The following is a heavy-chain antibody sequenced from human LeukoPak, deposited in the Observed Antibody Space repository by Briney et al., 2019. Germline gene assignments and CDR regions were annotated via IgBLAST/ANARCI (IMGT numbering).Heavy chain of an antibody. J-gene: IGHJ3*02. CDR1: GFTFSSYN. V-gene: IGHV3-48*04. CDR2: ISTSSSTI. Sequence: GGSLRLSCAASGFTFSSYNMNWVRQAPGKGLEGVSYISTSSSTIYYADSVKGRFTISRDNAKNSLYLQMNSLRVEDTAVYYCAREYSSSSGKAFDIWGQGTMVTVSS. D-gene: IGHD6-6*01. CDR3: AREYSSSSGKAFDI.